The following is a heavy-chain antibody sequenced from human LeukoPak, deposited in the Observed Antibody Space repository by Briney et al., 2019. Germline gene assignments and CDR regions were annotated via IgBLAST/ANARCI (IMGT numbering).Heavy chain of an antibody. J-gene: IGHJ6*03. CDR3: ARGGTPVFYYYMDV. CDR1: GYTFTGYY. Sequence: ASVKVSCKASGYTFTGYYMHWVRQAPGQGLEWMGWINPNSGGTNYAQKFQGRVTMTRDTSISTAYMELSKLRSDDTAVYYCARGGTPVFYYYMDVWSEGTTVTVSS. CDR2: INPNSGGT. D-gene: IGHD5/OR15-5a*01. V-gene: IGHV1-2*02.